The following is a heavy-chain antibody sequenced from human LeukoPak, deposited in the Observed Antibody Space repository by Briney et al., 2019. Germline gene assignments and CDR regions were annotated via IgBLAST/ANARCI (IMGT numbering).Heavy chain of an antibody. CDR2: IYYTGTT. CDR1: GGSISSYY. CDR3: ARRDYDILTGYWTYAFDI. J-gene: IGHJ3*02. D-gene: IGHD3-9*01. Sequence: SETLSLTCTVSGGSISSYYWSWIRQPPGKGLEWIGYIYYTGTTDYNPSLKSRVTISVDTSKNQFSLKLSSVTAADTAVYYCARRDYDILTGYWTYAFDIWGQGTMVTVSS. V-gene: IGHV4-59*08.